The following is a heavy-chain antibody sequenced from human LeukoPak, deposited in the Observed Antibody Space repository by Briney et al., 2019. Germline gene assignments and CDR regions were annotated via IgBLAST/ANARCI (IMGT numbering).Heavy chain of an antibody. CDR3: ARDCSGDRCLDY. CDR2: TYPGDSDT. CDR1: GYSFTDYW. D-gene: IGHD2-15*01. J-gene: IGHJ4*02. Sequence: PGESLKISCKGSGYSFTDYWIGWVRQMPGKGLEWMGITYPGDSDTRYSPSFQGQVTISADKSINSAYLQWSSLKASDTAMYYCARDCSGDRCLDYWGQGTLVTVSS. V-gene: IGHV5-51*01.